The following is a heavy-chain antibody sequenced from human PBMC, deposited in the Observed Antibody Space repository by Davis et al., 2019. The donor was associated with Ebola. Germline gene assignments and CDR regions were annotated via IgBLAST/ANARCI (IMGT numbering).Heavy chain of an antibody. CDR1: GYIFANYW. Sequence: GGSLRLSCKASGYIFANYWIGWVRQTPGKGLEWMGIIFPGDSETRYSPSFQGQVTMSVDKSTNTAYLQWSSLQASDTAMYYCVRGQYWGQGTLVSVSS. CDR3: VRGQY. CDR2: IFPGDSET. V-gene: IGHV5-51*01. J-gene: IGHJ4*02.